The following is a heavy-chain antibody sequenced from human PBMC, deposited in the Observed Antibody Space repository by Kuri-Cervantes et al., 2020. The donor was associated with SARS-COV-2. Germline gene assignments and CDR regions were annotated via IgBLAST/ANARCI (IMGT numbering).Heavy chain of an antibody. CDR3: ARVGPQYDPNWFDP. V-gene: IGHV4-39*07. J-gene: IGHJ5*02. CDR2: IYYSGST. D-gene: IGHD3-3*01. Sequence: GSLRLSCTVSGGSISSSSYYWGWIRQPPGKGLEWIGSIYYSGSTYYNPSLKSRVAISVDTSKNQFSLKLSSVTAADTAVYYCARVGPQYDPNWFDPWGQGTLVTVSS. CDR1: GGSISSSSYY.